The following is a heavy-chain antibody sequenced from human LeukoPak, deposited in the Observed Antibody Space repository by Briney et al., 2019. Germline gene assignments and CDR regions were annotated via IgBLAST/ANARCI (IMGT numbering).Heavy chain of an antibody. CDR3: ARDFRGSVDAFDI. V-gene: IGHV4-59*01. J-gene: IGHJ3*02. Sequence: SETLSLTCTVSGGSISDYHWNWMRQPPGEGLEWIGYIYYSGRTNYNPSLKSRVSISVDTSKNQFSLKLSSVTAADTAVYYCARDFRGSVDAFDIWGQGTMVAVSS. CDR1: GGSISDYH. CDR2: IYYSGRT.